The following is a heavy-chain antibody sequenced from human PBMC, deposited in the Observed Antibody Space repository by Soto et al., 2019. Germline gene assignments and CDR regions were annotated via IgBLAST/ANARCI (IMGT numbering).Heavy chain of an antibody. D-gene: IGHD6-19*01. V-gene: IGHV3-30-3*01. CDR2: ISYDGSNK. CDR1: GFTFSSYA. CDR3: ARDRTIYSSGWDCVDY. Sequence: VQLVESGGGVVQPGRSLRLSCAASGFTFSSYAMHWVRQAPGKGLEWVAVISYDGSNKYYADSVKGRFTISRDNSKNTLYLQMNSLRAEDTAVYYCARDRTIYSSGWDCVDYWGQGTLVTVSS. J-gene: IGHJ4*02.